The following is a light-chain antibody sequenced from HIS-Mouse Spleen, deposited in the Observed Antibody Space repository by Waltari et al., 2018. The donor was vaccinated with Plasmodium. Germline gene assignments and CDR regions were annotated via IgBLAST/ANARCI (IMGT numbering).Light chain of an antibody. CDR3: SSYAGSNNLV. J-gene: IGLJ2*01. CDR1: SSDVGRYNY. Sequence: QSALTPPPSASGSPGQSVTISCTGTSSDVGRYNYVSWYQQHPGKAPKLMIYEVSNRPSGVPDRFSGSKSGNTASLTVSGLQAEDEADYYCSSYAGSNNLVFGGGTKLTVL. V-gene: IGLV2-8*01. CDR2: EVS.